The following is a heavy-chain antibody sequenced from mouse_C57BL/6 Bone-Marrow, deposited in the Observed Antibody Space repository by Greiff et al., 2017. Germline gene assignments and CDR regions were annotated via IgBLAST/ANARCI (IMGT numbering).Heavy chain of an antibody. Sequence: VQLQQPGAELVRPGSSVKLSCKASGYTFTSYWMHWVKQRPIQGLEWIGNIDPSDSETHYNQKFKDKATLTVDKSSSTAYMQLSSLTSEDSAVYYCARSGYYGSYYFDYWGQGTTLTVSS. D-gene: IGHD1-2*01. CDR1: GYTFTSYW. CDR3: ARSGYYGSYYFDY. V-gene: IGHV1-52*01. CDR2: IDPSDSET. J-gene: IGHJ2*01.